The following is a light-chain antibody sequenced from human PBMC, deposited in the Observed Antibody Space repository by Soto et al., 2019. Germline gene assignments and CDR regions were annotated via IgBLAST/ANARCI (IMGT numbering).Light chain of an antibody. Sequence: EIVLTQSPGTLSLSPGERSTLSGRASQSVSVRFLAWYQQKPGQAPRLLMYGASSRATGIPDRFSGTGSGTDFTLTISRLEPEDFAVYYCQQYGSSPYTFGLGTRLEI. J-gene: IGKJ5*01. CDR2: GAS. V-gene: IGKV3-20*01. CDR1: QSVSVRF. CDR3: QQYGSSPYT.